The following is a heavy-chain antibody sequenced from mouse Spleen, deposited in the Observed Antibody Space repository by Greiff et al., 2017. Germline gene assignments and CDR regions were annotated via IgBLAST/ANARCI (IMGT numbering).Heavy chain of an antibody. D-gene: IGHD2-14*01. CDR2: ISSGGST. V-gene: IGHV5-6-5*01. CDR1: GFTFSSYA. CDR3: ARGGGYRYDESLYYFDY. J-gene: IGHJ2*01. Sequence: EVKVVESGGGLVKPGGSLKLSCAASGFTFSSYAMSWVRQTPEKRLEWVASISSGGSTYYPDSVKGRFTISRDNARNILYLQMSSLRSEDTAMYYCARGGGYRYDESLYYFDYWGQGTTLTVSS.